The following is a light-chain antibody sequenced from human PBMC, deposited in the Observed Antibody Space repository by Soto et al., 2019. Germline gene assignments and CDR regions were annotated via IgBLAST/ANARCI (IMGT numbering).Light chain of an antibody. Sequence: EIVLTQSPGTLSLSPGERATLSCRVSQTVNSIYLAWYQQKPGQAPRLLIYGTSNRATGIPDRFSGSGSGTDFTLTISRLGPEDFAVYYCQQYDTSPRTFGQGTKVEIK. CDR2: GTS. CDR3: QQYDTSPRT. V-gene: IGKV3-20*01. CDR1: QTVNSIY. J-gene: IGKJ1*01.